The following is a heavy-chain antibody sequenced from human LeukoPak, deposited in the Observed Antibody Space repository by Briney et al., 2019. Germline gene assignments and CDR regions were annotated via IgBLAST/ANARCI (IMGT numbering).Heavy chain of an antibody. J-gene: IGHJ6*02. V-gene: IGHV3-66*01. CDR3: ARVGDGNYYYGMDV. CDR2: IYSGGST. Sequence: GGPLRLSCAASGFTVSSNYMSWVRQAPGKGLEWVSVIYSGGSTYYADSVKGRFTISRDNSKNTLYLQMNSLRAEDTAVYYCARVGDGNYYYGMDVWGQGTTVTVSS. D-gene: IGHD3-10*01. CDR1: GFTVSSNY.